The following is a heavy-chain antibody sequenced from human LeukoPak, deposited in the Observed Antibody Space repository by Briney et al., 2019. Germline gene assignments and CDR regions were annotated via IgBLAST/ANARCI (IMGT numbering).Heavy chain of an antibody. J-gene: IGHJ6*02. CDR1: GGTFSGYA. V-gene: IGHV1-69*13. D-gene: IGHD3-22*01. CDR2: IIPIFGTA. CDR3: ATTTYYYDSSGYDYYGMDV. Sequence: ASVKVSCKASGGTFSGYAISWVRQAPGQGLEWMGGIIPIFGTANYAQKFQGRVTITADESTSTAYMELSSLRSEDTAVYYCATTTYYYDSSGYDYYGMDVWGQGTTVTVSS.